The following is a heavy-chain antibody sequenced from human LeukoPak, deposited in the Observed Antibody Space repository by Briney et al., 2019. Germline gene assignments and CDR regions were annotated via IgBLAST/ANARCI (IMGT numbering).Heavy chain of an antibody. Sequence: ASVKVSCKASGYTFTSYYMHWVRQAPGQGLEWMGIINPSGGSTSYAQKFQGRVTMTRDMSTSTVYMELSSLRSEDTAVYYCARDGGMVRGVMSAFDIWGQGTMVTVSS. CDR1: GYTFTSYY. V-gene: IGHV1-46*01. CDR3: ARDGGMVRGVMSAFDI. D-gene: IGHD3-10*01. CDR2: INPSGGST. J-gene: IGHJ3*02.